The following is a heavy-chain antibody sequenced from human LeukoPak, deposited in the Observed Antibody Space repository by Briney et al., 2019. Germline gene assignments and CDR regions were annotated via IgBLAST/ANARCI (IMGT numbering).Heavy chain of an antibody. Sequence: GGSLRLSCAASGFTFSSYEMNWVRQAPGKGLEWVSYISSSGSTIYYAVSVKGRFTISRDNAKNSLNLQMNSLRAEDTAVYYCARALGYCSSTSCSTSITIFGVVDYWGQGTLVTVSS. CDR3: ARALGYCSSTSCSTSITIFGVVDY. V-gene: IGHV3-48*03. J-gene: IGHJ4*02. CDR1: GFTFSSYE. CDR2: ISSSGSTI. D-gene: IGHD2-2*01.